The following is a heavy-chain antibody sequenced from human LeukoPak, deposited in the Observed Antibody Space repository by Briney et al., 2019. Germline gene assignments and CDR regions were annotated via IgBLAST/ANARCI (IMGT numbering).Heavy chain of an antibody. CDR1: GGTFSSYA. D-gene: IGHD6-19*01. CDR3: AKAVAGIWPYFDY. Sequence: SVKVSCKASGGTFSSYAISWVRQAPGQGLEWMGGIIPIFGTANYAQKFQGRVTITADKSTSTAYMELSSLRSEDTAVYYCAKAVAGIWPYFDYWGQGTLVTVSS. V-gene: IGHV1-69*06. J-gene: IGHJ4*02. CDR2: IIPIFGTA.